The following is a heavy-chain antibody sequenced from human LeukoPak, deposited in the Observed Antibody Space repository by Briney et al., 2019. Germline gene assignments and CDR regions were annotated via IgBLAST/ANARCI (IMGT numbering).Heavy chain of an antibody. CDR1: GYIFSNYG. CDR3: ARDFAWGSGGAPIDDNWLDP. D-gene: IGHD7-27*01. CDR2: ISGHSGNT. J-gene: IGHJ5*02. Sequence: GASVKVSCKASGYIFSNYGITWVRQAPGHGLEWMGWISGHSGNTNHAQKFQDRATMTTDTSTSTAYMELGSLRFDDTAVYYCARDFAWGSGGAPIDDNWLDPWGQGILVTVSS. V-gene: IGHV1-18*01.